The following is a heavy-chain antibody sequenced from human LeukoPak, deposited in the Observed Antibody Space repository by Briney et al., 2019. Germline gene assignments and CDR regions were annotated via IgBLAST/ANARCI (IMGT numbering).Heavy chain of an antibody. Sequence: PGGSLRLSCAASGFTFSSYEMNWVRQAPGKGLEWVSYISSSGSSIYYADSVKGRFTISRDNSKNTLYLNVNSLRPEDTAVYYCARSQDGSGTDFYYFYIDVWGKGTTVTISS. J-gene: IGHJ6*03. D-gene: IGHD3-10*01. CDR1: GFTFSSYE. CDR3: ARSQDGSGTDFYYFYIDV. CDR2: ISSSGSSI. V-gene: IGHV3-48*03.